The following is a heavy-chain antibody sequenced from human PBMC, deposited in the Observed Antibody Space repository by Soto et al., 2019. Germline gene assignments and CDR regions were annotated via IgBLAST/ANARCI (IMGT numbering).Heavy chain of an antibody. D-gene: IGHD2-21*02. CDR2: INWNSITI. CDR1: GFAFDDYA. J-gene: IGHJ4*02. CDR3: QKAAPRDDWYFDS. Sequence: GGSLRLSCAASGFAFDDYAMHWVRQVPGKGLEWVSGINWNSITIGYADSVKGRFTISRDNAENSLYLHLNSLTTEDTALYFCQKAAPRDDWYFDSWGQGARVTVSS. V-gene: IGHV3-9*01.